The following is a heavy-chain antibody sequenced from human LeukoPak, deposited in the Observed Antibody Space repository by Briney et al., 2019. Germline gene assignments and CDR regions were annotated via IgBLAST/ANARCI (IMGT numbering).Heavy chain of an antibody. CDR3: AKVRSGYDFGYFDY. Sequence: GGAVRLSCVASGFTFSSYAMSWVRHAPGKGLEWVSAISGSGGSTYYADSVKGRFTISRDNSKNTLYLQMNGLRAEDTAVYYCAKVRSGYDFGYFDYWGQGTLVTVSS. CDR2: ISGSGGST. CDR1: GFTFSSYA. D-gene: IGHD5-12*01. V-gene: IGHV3-23*01. J-gene: IGHJ4*02.